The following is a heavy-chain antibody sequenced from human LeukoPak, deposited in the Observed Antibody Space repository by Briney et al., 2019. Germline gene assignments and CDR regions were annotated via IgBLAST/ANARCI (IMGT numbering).Heavy chain of an antibody. CDR1: GGSISSSSYY. Sequence: PSETLSLTCTVSGGSISSSSYYWGWIRQPPGKGPEWIGSIYYSGSTYYNPSLKSRVTISVDTSKNQFSLKLSSVTAADTAVYYCARGDGDPRSAFDIWGQGTMVTVSS. D-gene: IGHD2-21*02. V-gene: IGHV4-39*01. CDR3: ARGDGDPRSAFDI. J-gene: IGHJ3*02. CDR2: IYYSGST.